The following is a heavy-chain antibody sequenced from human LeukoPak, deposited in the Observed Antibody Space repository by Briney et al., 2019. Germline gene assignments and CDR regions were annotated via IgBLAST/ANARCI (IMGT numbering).Heavy chain of an antibody. CDR2: IYTSEST. D-gene: IGHD6-13*01. CDR1: GGSISSSNYY. J-gene: IGHJ6*03. Sequence: PSETLSLTCSVSGGSISSSNYYWSWIRQPAGKGLEWIGRIYTSESTNYNPSLKSRVTISVDTSKNQFSLKLSSVTAADTAVYYCARDGSSSWYYMDVWGKGTTVTVSS. CDR3: ARDGSSSWYYMDV. V-gene: IGHV4-61*02.